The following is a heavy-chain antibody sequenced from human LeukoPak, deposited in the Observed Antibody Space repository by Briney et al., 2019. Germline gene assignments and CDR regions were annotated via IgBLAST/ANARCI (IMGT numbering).Heavy chain of an antibody. CDR1: GFTFSSYA. V-gene: IGHV3-21*01. J-gene: IGHJ4*02. CDR2: ISSSSSYI. Sequence: GGSLRLSCAASGFTFSSYAMSWVRQPPGKGLEWVSSISSSSSYIYYADSVKGRFTISRDNAKNSLYLQMNSLRAEDTAVYYCARASTTIVGGTGGFDYWGQGTLVTVSS. D-gene: IGHD1-26*01. CDR3: ARASTTIVGGTGGFDY.